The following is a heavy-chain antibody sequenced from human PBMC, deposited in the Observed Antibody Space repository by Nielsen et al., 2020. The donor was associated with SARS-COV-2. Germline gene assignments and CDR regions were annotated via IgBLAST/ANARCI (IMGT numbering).Heavy chain of an antibody. CDR1: GFTISNYD. V-gene: IGHV3-9*01. D-gene: IGHD6-6*01. CDR2: ISWNSGSI. CDR3: ATSAYSSSMDV. J-gene: IGHJ6*02. Sequence: SLKISCAAYGFTISNYDMHWVRQAPGKGLEWVSGISWNSGSIGYADSVKGRFTISRDNAKNSLYLQMNSLRAEDTALYYCATSAYSSSMDVWGQGTTVTVSS.